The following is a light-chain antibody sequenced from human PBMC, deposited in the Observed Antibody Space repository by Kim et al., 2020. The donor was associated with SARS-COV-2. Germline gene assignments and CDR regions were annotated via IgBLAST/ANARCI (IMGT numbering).Light chain of an antibody. V-gene: IGKV3-15*01. Sequence: EVVMTQSPATLSVSPGERATLSCRASQSVSSNLAWYHQKPGQAPRLLIYGTSTRATGIPARFSGSGSGTEFTLIISSLQSEDFAVYYCQQYNNWPRTFGQGTKVDIK. CDR3: QQYNNWPRT. J-gene: IGKJ1*01. CDR1: QSVSSN. CDR2: GTS.